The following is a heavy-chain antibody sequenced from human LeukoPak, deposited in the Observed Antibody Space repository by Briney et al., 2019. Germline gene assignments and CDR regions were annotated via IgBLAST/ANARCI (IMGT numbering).Heavy chain of an antibody. CDR3: ARGAVAGKSKYYYYGMDV. J-gene: IGHJ6*02. CDR2: ISYDGSNK. D-gene: IGHD6-19*01. V-gene: IGHV3-30-3*01. CDR1: GFTFSSYA. Sequence: PGGSLRLSCAASGFTFSSYAMHWVRQAPGKGLEWVAVISYDGSNKYYADSVKGRFTISRDNSKNTLYLQMNSLRAEDTAVYYCARGAVAGKSKYYYYGMDVWGQGTTVTVSS.